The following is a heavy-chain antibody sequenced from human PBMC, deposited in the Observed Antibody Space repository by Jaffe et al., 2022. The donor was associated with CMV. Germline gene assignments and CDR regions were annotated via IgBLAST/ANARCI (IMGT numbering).Heavy chain of an antibody. J-gene: IGHJ6*02. CDR2: INPSGGST. D-gene: IGHD1-26*01. CDR1: GYTFTSYY. V-gene: IGHV1-46*01. CDR3: ARDGPVFTLSGSGRDYYGMDV. Sequence: QVQLVQSGAEVKKPGASVKVSCKASGYTFTSYYMHWVRQAPGQGLEWMGIINPSGGSTSYAQKFQGRVTMTRDTSTSTVYMELSSLRSEDTAVYYCARDGPVFTLSGSGRDYYGMDVWGQGTTVTVSS.